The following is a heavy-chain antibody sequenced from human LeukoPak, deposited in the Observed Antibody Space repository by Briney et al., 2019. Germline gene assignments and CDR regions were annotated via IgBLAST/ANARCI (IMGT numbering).Heavy chain of an antibody. D-gene: IGHD2-15*01. Sequence: ASVKVSCKASGYTFTGYYMHWVRQAPGQGLEWMGWINPSSGGTNYAQKFQGRVTMTRDTSISTAYMELSRLRSDDTAVYYCARDSCSGGSCYSVLAAYYYYGMDVWGQGTTVTVSS. CDR3: ARDSCSGGSCYSVLAAYYYYGMDV. V-gene: IGHV1-2*02. CDR2: INPSSGGT. CDR1: GYTFTGYY. J-gene: IGHJ6*02.